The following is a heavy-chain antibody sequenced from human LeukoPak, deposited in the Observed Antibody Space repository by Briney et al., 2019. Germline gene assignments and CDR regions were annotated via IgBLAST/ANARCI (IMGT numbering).Heavy chain of an antibody. Sequence: SETLSLTCTVSGGSMSSYFWSWIRQPPGKGLEWIGYIYYSGGTNYNPSLKSRVTISVDTSKNQFSLKLSSVTAADTAAYYCARERVGATIGFDNWGQGTLVTVSS. CDR3: ARERVGATIGFDN. CDR2: IYYSGGT. CDR1: GGSMSSYF. V-gene: IGHV4-59*01. J-gene: IGHJ4*02. D-gene: IGHD1-26*01.